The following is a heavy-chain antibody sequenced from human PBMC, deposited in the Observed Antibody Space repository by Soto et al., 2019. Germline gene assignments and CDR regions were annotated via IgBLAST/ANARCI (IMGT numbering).Heavy chain of an antibody. CDR3: AKDLGQDSPNWFDP. J-gene: IGHJ5*02. CDR1: GFTFRSNA. V-gene: IGHV3-23*01. Sequence: GGSLRLSCAASGFTFRSNAMNWVRQAPGKGLEWVSTITGSGMKTYYAESVKGRFTISRDNSKNTLYLQMKSLRAEDTAVYYCAKDLGQDSPNWFDPWGQATLVTVSS. CDR2: ITGSGMKT. D-gene: IGHD1-26*01.